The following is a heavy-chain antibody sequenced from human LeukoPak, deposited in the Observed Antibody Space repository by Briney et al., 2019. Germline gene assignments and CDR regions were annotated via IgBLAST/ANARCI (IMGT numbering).Heavy chain of an antibody. V-gene: IGHV3-74*01. D-gene: IGHD6-13*01. CDR2: VSGDGSAT. CDR1: GFIFSTYW. CDR3: ARSTGGPASTWAFDI. J-gene: IGHJ3*02. Sequence: GGSLRLSCAASGFIFSTYWMHWVRQAPGKGLVWVSRVSGDGSATTYADSMKGRFTVSRDNAKNTLYLQLSSLRAEDTALYYCARSTGGPASTWAFDIWGEGTMVTV.